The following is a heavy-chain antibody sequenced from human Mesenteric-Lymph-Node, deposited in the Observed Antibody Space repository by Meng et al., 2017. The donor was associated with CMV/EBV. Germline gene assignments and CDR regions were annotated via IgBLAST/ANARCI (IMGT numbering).Heavy chain of an antibody. J-gene: IGHJ4*02. CDR1: GYTFTGYY. D-gene: IGHD1-26*01. CDR2: INPNSGGT. Sequence: ASVKVSCKASGYTFTGYYMHWVRQAPGQGLEWMGWINPNSGGTNYAQKFQGGVTMTRDTSISTAYMELSRLRSDDTAVYYCARDRWELAEHYFDYWGQGTLVTVSS. V-gene: IGHV1-2*02. CDR3: ARDRWELAEHYFDY.